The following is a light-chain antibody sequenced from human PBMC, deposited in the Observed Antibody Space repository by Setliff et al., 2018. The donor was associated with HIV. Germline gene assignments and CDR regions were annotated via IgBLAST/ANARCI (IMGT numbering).Light chain of an antibody. CDR3: AAWDDSLNAFYV. CDR2: SNN. CDR1: SSNIGAGHD. V-gene: IGLV1-40*01. Sequence: QSALTQPPSVSGAPGQRVTISCTGSSSNIGAGHDVHWYQQLPGTAPKLLIYSNNQRPSGVPDRFSGSKSGTSASLAISGLQSDDEADYYCAAWDDSLNAFYVFGTGTKVTVL. J-gene: IGLJ1*01.